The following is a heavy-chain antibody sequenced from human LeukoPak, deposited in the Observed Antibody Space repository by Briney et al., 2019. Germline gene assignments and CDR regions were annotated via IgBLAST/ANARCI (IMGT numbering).Heavy chain of an antibody. CDR2: IYYSWSN. CDR3: ARGARWLQVDY. D-gene: IGHD5-24*01. J-gene: IGHJ4*02. Sequence: SETLSLTCTVSGGSISSYYWSWIGQPPGKGLEWIGYIYYSWSNNYNPSLKSRVTISVDTSKNQFSLKLSSVTAADTAVYYCARGARWLQVDYWGQGTLVTVSS. V-gene: IGHV4-59*12. CDR1: GGSISSYY.